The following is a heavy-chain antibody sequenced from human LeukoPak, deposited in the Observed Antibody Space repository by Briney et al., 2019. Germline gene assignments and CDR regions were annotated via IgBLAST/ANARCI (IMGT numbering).Heavy chain of an antibody. CDR1: RFTLTSYS. CDR3: AGFEYGVPDAFDV. CDR2: ISSSSTYI. V-gene: IGHV3-21*01. D-gene: IGHD4-17*01. J-gene: IGHJ3*01. Sequence: PGGSLRLSCAPSRFTLTSYSTNTVRQAPGKGREWVVSISSSSTYISYAAAVKGRFTISRDNDKNTLYLQMNSMRAVDTAVYFCAGFEYGVPDAFDVWGQGTMVTVSS.